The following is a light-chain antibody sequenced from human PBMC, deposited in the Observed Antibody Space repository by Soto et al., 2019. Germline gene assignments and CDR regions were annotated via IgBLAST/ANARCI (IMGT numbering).Light chain of an antibody. Sequence: DIVMTQSPLSLPVTPGEPASISCRSSQSLLHSNGYNYLDWYLQKPGQSPQLLIYLGSNRASGVPDRFSGSGSGTDFTLKISRVEAEDVGVYYCMQALQTPRVFGGGTKVDIK. CDR2: LGS. V-gene: IGKV2-28*01. J-gene: IGKJ4*01. CDR3: MQALQTPRV. CDR1: QSLLHSNGYNY.